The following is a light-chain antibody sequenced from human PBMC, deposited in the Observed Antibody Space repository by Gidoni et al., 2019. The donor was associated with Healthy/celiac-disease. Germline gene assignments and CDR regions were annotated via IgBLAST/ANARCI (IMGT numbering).Light chain of an antibody. CDR1: QSVSSSY. CDR2: GAS. V-gene: IGKV3-20*01. J-gene: IGKJ1*01. CDR3: QQYGSSPWT. Sequence: EIVLTQSPGTLSLSPGERATLSCRASQSVSSSYLAWYQQTPGQAPRRLIYGASSRATGIPDRFSGSGSGTDFTLTISILEPEDFAVYYCQQYGSSPWTFGQGTKVEIK.